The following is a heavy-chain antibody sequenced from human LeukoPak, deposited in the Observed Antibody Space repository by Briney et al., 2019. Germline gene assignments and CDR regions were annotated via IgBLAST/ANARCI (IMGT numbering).Heavy chain of an antibody. Sequence: GGSLRLSCAVSGFTISSYIMTWVRQAPGKGLEWVSYISSSSSTIYYADSVKGRFTISRDNAKNSLYLQMSSLRDEDTALYYCARDVGYDLDYWGQGTLVTVSS. CDR1: GFTISSYI. CDR2: ISSSSSTI. CDR3: ARDVGYDLDY. V-gene: IGHV3-48*02. D-gene: IGHD5-12*01. J-gene: IGHJ4*02.